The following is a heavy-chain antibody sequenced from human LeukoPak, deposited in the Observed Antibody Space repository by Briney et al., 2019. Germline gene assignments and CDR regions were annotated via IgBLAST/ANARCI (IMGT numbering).Heavy chain of an antibody. Sequence: SETLSLTCAVYGGSFSGYYWSWIRQPPGKGLEWIGEINHSGSTNYNPSLKSRVTISVDTSKNQFSLKLSSVTAADTAVYYCAGDLRLGELSLRYYFDYWGQGTLVTVSS. V-gene: IGHV4-34*01. CDR3: AGDLRLGELSLRYYFDY. CDR2: INHSGST. D-gene: IGHD3-16*02. J-gene: IGHJ4*02. CDR1: GGSFSGYY.